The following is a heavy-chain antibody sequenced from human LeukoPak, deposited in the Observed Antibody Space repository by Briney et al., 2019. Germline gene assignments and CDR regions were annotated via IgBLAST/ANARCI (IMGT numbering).Heavy chain of an antibody. D-gene: IGHD6-13*01. CDR2: ISSSSSTI. J-gene: IGHJ4*02. V-gene: IGHV3-48*01. CDR3: TRSPYSSSCHDY. CDR1: GFTFSSYS. Sequence: GGSLRLSCAASGFTFSSYSMNWVRQAPGRGLEWVSYISSSSSTIYYADSVKGRFTISRDNAKNSLDLQMNSLRAEDTAVYYCTRSPYSSSCHDYWGQGTLVTVSS.